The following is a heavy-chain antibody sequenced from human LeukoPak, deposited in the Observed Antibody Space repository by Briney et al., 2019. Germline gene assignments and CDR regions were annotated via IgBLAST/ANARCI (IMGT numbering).Heavy chain of an antibody. J-gene: IGHJ3*02. CDR1: GYTLTSYG. CDR3: ARVYDSSGYYPDAFDI. Sequence: ASVKVSCKASGYTLTSYGISWVRQAPGQGLEWMGWISAYNGNTNYAQKLQGRVTMTTDTSTSTAYMELRSLRSDDTAVYYCARVYDSSGYYPDAFDIWGQGTMVTVSS. V-gene: IGHV1-18*01. CDR2: ISAYNGNT. D-gene: IGHD3-22*01.